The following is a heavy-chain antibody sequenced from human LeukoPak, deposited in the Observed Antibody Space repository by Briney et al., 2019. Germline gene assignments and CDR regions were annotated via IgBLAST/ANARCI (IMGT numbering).Heavy chain of an antibody. CDR2: ISYDGGNV. CDR1: GFTFSNFA. V-gene: IGHV3-30-3*01. Sequence: GGSLSLSCAASGFTFSNFAMHWVRQAPGKGLEWVAVISYDGGNVYYADSVKGEFTISRDNSKDRLYLQMNSLRAEDTAVYYCARVRAGRSWYYSGLDVWGRGTTVTVSS. CDR3: ARVRAGRSWYYSGLDV. J-gene: IGHJ6*02.